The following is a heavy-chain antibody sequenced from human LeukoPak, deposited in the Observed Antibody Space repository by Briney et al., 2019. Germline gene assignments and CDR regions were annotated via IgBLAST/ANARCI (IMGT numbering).Heavy chain of an antibody. J-gene: IGHJ4*02. CDR3: ARIAAAGFDY. Sequence: GGSLRLSCVASGFTFSSYWMSWVRQAPGKGLEWVANIKQDGSEKYYVDSVKGRFTISRDNAKNSLYLQMNSLRAEDTAVYYCARIAAAGFDYWGQGTLVTVSS. V-gene: IGHV3-7*01. CDR1: GFTFSSYW. D-gene: IGHD6-13*01. CDR2: IKQDGSEK.